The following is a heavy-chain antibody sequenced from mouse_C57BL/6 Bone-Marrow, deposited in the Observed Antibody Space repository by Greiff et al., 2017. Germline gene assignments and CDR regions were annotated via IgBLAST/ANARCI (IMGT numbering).Heavy chain of an antibody. CDR1: GFTFSSYT. CDR3: ARKRGDYYAMDD. Sequence: EVQLLESGAGLVKPGGSLKLSCAASGFTFSSYTMSWVRQTPGKRLEWVATICGGGGNTYYPDSVKGRVTISRDNAKNTLSLQMSSLRSDDTALYYCARKRGDYYAMDDWGKGTSVTVSS. J-gene: IGHJ4*01. V-gene: IGHV5-9*01. CDR2: ICGGGGNT.